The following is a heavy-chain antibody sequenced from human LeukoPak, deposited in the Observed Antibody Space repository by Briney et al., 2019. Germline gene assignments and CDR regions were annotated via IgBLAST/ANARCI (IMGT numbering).Heavy chain of an antibody. CDR1: GYTFTSYG. CDR2: ISAYNGNT. V-gene: IGHV1-18*01. J-gene: IGHJ4*02. Sequence: ASVKVSCKASGYTFTSYGISWVRQAPGQGLEWMGWISAYNGNTNYAQKLQGRVTMTTDTSTSTAYMELRSLRSDDTAVYYCAREGLGYCSSTSCTPYDYWGQGTLVTVSS. CDR3: AREGLGYCSSTSCTPYDY. D-gene: IGHD2-2*01.